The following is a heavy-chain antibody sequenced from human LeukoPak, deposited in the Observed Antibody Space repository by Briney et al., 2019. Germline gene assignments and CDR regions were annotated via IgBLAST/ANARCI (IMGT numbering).Heavy chain of an antibody. CDR3: ARDPNCSGGSCYSNDY. V-gene: IGHV3-23*01. D-gene: IGHD2-15*01. CDR1: GFTFSSYA. Sequence: PGGSLRLSCAASGFTFSSYAMSWVRQAPGRGLGWVSAISGSGGSTYYADSVKGRFTISRDNSKNTLYLQMNSLRAEDTAVYYCARDPNCSGGSCYSNDYWGQGTLVTVSS. J-gene: IGHJ4*02. CDR2: ISGSGGST.